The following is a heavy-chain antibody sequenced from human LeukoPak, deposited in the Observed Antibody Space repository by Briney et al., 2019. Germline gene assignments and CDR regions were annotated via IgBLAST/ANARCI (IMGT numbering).Heavy chain of an antibody. CDR2: IVVGSGNT. J-gene: IGHJ4*02. Sequence: ASVKVSCKASGFTFTSSAMQWVRQARGQRLEWIGWIVVGSGNTNYAQKFQERVTITRDMSTSTAYMELRSLRSDDTAVYYCARAAKLRYFDWGGGYWGQGTLVTVSS. CDR3: ARAAKLRYFDWGGGY. V-gene: IGHV1-58*02. CDR1: GFTFTSSA. D-gene: IGHD3-9*01.